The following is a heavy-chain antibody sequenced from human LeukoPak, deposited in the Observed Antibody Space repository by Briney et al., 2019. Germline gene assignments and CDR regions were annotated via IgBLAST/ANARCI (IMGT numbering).Heavy chain of an antibody. V-gene: IGHV3-30-3*01. Sequence: GGSLRLSCAASGFTLSGYPMDWVRQAPGKGLEWVALTSYDGSSNLYAESVKGRFTISRDNSQNTLYLQMNSLSAEDTAVYYCAREGSAAGVYYFDYWGQGTLVTVSS. CDR3: AREGSAAGVYYFDY. CDR2: TSYDGSSN. CDR1: GFTLSGYP. J-gene: IGHJ4*02. D-gene: IGHD6-13*01.